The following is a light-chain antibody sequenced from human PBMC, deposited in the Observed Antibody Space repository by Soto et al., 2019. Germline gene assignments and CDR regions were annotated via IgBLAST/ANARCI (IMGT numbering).Light chain of an antibody. V-gene: IGLV1-44*01. Sequence: QSVLTQPPSASGTPVQRITMSCSGSSSNIESHTVNWYQQVPGAAPKLLINTNNQRPSGVPDRFSGSKSGASASLAISGLQPEDEATYYCATWDDSRKGVFGTGTRSPS. CDR3: ATWDDSRKGV. CDR2: TNN. CDR1: SSNIESHT. J-gene: IGLJ1*01.